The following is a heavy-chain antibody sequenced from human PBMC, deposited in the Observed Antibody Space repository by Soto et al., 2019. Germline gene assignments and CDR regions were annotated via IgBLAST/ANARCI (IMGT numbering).Heavy chain of an antibody. Sequence: QVQLVQSGAEVKKPGSSVKVSCKASGGTFSSYAISWVRQAPGQGLEWMGGIIPIFGTANYAQKFQGRVTMTADESTSTAYMELSSLRSEDTAVYYCARGGNYDILNGYYYGMDVWGQGTTVTVSS. J-gene: IGHJ6*02. CDR2: IIPIFGTA. CDR1: GGTFSSYA. D-gene: IGHD3-9*01. V-gene: IGHV1-69*12. CDR3: ARGGNYDILNGYYYGMDV.